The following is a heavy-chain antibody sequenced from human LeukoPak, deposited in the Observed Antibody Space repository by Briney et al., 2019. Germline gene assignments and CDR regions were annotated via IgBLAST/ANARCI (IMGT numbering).Heavy chain of an antibody. Sequence: ASVKVSCKASGYTFTGSYIHWVRQAPGQGLQWMGWINPNSGGTNYAQKFRGRVTMTRDTSISTAYMELSRLRSDDTAVYYCARGEIDYGGYWGQGTLVTVSS. CDR2: INPNSGGT. D-gene: IGHD4/OR15-4a*01. J-gene: IGHJ4*02. CDR3: ARGEIDYGGY. V-gene: IGHV1-2*02. CDR1: GYTFTGSY.